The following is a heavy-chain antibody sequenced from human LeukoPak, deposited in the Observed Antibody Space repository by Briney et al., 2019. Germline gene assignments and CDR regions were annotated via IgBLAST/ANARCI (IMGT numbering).Heavy chain of an antibody. V-gene: IGHV1-46*01. CDR1: GYTFIRYY. Sequence: GASVKVSCKASGYTFIRYYMYGVRQAPGQGLEWMGRINPSGGSTSYAQKFQGRLTMTRDTSTSTVYMELSSLRSEDTTVYYCARGTDYQLPLLDCWGQGTLVTVSS. CDR2: INPSGGST. J-gene: IGHJ4*02. CDR3: ARGTDYQLPLLDC. D-gene: IGHD2-2*01.